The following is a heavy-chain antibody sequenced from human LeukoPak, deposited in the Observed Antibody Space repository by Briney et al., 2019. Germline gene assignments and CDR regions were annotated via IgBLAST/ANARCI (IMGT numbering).Heavy chain of an antibody. J-gene: IGHJ5*02. Sequence: ASVKVSCKASGYTFTSYDINWVRQATGQGLEWMGWMNPNSGNTGYAQKFQGRVTMTRNTSISTAHMELSSLRSEDTAVYYCARYSNDILTGYYNWFDPWGQGTLVTVSS. V-gene: IGHV1-8*01. CDR3: ARYSNDILTGYYNWFDP. CDR1: GYTFTSYD. CDR2: MNPNSGNT. D-gene: IGHD3-9*01.